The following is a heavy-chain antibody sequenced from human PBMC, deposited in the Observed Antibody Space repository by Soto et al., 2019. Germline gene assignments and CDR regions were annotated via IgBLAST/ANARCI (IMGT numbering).Heavy chain of an antibody. D-gene: IGHD3-3*01. CDR1: GFTFSSYA. CDR3: AKGKYYDFWSGYPPIFDY. V-gene: IGHV3-23*01. CDR2: ISGSGGST. Sequence: GGSLRLSCAASGFTFSSYAMSWVRQAPGKGLEWVSAISGSGGSTYYADSVKGRFTISRDNSKNTLYLQMNSLRAEDTAVYYCAKGKYYDFWSGYPPIFDYWGQGTLVTVSS. J-gene: IGHJ4*02.